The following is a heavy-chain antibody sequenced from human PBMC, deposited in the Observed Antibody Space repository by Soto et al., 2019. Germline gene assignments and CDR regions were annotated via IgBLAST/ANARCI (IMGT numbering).Heavy chain of an antibody. D-gene: IGHD3-10*01. V-gene: IGHV1-69*08. Sequence: QVQLVQSGAEVKKPGSSVKVSCKASGGTFSSYTISWVRQAPGQGLEWMGRIIPILGIANYAQKFQGRVLVIEDNSTSADCMDRSSLRSEDTAVYYCARDLLWGGYDGSGTIYREYYYYMDVWGKGTTVTVSS. CDR2: IIPILGIA. CDR1: GGTFSSYT. J-gene: IGHJ6*03. CDR3: ARDLLWGGYDGSGTIYREYYYYMDV.